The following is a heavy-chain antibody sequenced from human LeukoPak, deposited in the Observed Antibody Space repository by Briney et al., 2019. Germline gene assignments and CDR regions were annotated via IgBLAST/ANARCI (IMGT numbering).Heavy chain of an antibody. J-gene: IGHJ4*02. CDR3: ARDWSYSLYY. Sequence: GGSLRLSCAASGFTFSSNWMHWVRQAPGKGLVWVSRINEDGSTTNYADSVKGRSTIFRDNAKNTLYLQMNSLRAEDTAVYYCARDWSYSLYYWGQGTLVTVSS. CDR2: INEDGSTT. V-gene: IGHV3-74*01. D-gene: IGHD2-21*01. CDR1: GFTFSSNW.